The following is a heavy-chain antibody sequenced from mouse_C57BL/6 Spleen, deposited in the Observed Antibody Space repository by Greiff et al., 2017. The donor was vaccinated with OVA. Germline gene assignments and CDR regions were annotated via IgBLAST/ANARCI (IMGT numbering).Heavy chain of an antibody. CDR3: ARNYGYDGGYYFDY. D-gene: IGHD2-2*01. J-gene: IGHJ2*01. CDR1: GYTFTSYW. CDR2: IYPGSGST. Sequence: QVQLQQPGAELVKPGASVKMSCKASGYTFTSYWITWVKQRPGQGLEWIGDIYPGSGSTNYNEKFKSKATLTVDTSSSTAYMQLSSLTSEDSAVYYCARNYGYDGGYYFDYWGQGTTLTVSS. V-gene: IGHV1-55*01.